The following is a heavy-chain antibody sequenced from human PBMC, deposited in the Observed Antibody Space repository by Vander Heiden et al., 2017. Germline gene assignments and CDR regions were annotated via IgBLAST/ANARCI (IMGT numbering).Heavy chain of an antibody. CDR2: ISGSGGST. D-gene: IGHD4-17*01. CDR1: GFTFSSSA. CDR3: AKGVGYGDYEDY. V-gene: IGHV3-23*01. Sequence: EVQLLESVGGLVQPGGCLRLSCAPSGFTFSSSAMRGGRQAPGKGLEWVAAISGSGGSTYYADSVKGRFTISRDNSKNTLYLQMNSLRAEDTAVYYCAKGVGYGDYEDYWGQGTLVTVSS. J-gene: IGHJ4*02.